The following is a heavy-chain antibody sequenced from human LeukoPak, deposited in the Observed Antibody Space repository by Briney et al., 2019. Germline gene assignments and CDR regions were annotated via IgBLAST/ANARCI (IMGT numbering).Heavy chain of an antibody. D-gene: IGHD2-15*01. CDR1: GGSFSDYY. CDR2: INHSGST. J-gene: IGHJ4*02. V-gene: IGHV4-34*01. Sequence: SETLSLTCAVYGGSFSDYYWSWIRQPPGKGLEWIGEINHSGSTNYNPSLKSRVTISVDMSKNQFSLKLSSVTAADTAMYYCAREAAKTVDYWGQGTLVTVSS. CDR3: AREAAKTVDY.